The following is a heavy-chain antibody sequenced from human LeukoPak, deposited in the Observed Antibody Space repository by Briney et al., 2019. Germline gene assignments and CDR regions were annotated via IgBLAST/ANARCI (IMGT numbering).Heavy chain of an antibody. CDR2: ISTSSSYI. CDR3: ARGATLRGYSSS. CDR1: GFTFSNYE. Sequence: PGGSLRLSCAASGFTFSNYEMNWVRQAPGKGLEWVSFISTSSSYIYYADSVKGRFTISRDNAKNSLYLQMNSLRAEDTAVYYCARGATLRGYSSSWGQGTLVTVSS. V-gene: IGHV3-21*01. J-gene: IGHJ4*02. D-gene: IGHD6-13*01.